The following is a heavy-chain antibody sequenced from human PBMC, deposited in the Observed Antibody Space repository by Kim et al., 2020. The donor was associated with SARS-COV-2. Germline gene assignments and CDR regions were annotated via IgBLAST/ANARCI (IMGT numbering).Heavy chain of an antibody. D-gene: IGHD5-12*01. CDR3: AKDRSLNRDGYEA. CDR1: GFTFSTYA. CDR2: ISGSGGST. Sequence: GGSLRLSCAASGFTFSTYAMNWVRQAPGKGLEWVSAISGSGGSTYYADSVKGRFTISRDNSKNTLYLQMNSLRADDTAVYYCAKDRSLNRDGYEAWGQGTLVTVSS. J-gene: IGHJ5*02. V-gene: IGHV3-23*01.